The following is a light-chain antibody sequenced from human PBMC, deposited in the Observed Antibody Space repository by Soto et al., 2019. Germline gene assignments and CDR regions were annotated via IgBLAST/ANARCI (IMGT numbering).Light chain of an antibody. Sequence: QSVLTQPASVSGSPGQSITICCTGTSSDIGRYNLVSWYQQHPGKPPKLMIYEATKRPSGVSNRFSGSKSGNTASLTISGLQAEDEADYYCSLYASTNTFMFGGGTKLTVL. CDR1: SSDIGRYNL. J-gene: IGLJ3*02. CDR3: SLYASTNTFM. CDR2: EAT. V-gene: IGLV2-23*02.